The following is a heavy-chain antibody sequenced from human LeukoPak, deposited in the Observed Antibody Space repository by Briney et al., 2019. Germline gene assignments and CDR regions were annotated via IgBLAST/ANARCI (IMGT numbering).Heavy chain of an antibody. CDR3: ARDAVRRDGYPGAFDY. CDR1: GFTFSSYA. J-gene: IGHJ4*02. Sequence: PGGPLRLYCAASGFTFSSYAMHWVRQAPGKGLERETAISYDGSNKYYADSVKGRFTISRDNSKNTLYLQMNSLRAEDTAVYYCARDAVRRDGYPGAFDYWGQGTLVTVSS. D-gene: IGHD5-24*01. CDR2: ISYDGSNK. V-gene: IGHV3-30-3*01.